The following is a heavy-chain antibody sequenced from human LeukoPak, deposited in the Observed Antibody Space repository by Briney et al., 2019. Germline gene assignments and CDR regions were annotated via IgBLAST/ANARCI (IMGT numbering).Heavy chain of an antibody. V-gene: IGHV3-30*02. Sequence: GGSLRHPCAASGFTFSSYGMHWVRQAPGKGLEWVAFIRYDGSNKYYADSVKGRFTISRDNSKNTLYLQMNSLRAEDTAVYYCAKDTKRYYYYYMDVWGKGTTVTISS. CDR3: AKDTKRYYYYYMDV. J-gene: IGHJ6*03. CDR2: IRYDGSNK. D-gene: IGHD2-8*01. CDR1: GFTFSSYG.